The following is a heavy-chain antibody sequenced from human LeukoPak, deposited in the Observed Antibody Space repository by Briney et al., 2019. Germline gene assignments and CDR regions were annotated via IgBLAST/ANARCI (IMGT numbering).Heavy chain of an antibody. Sequence: GGSLRLSCAASGFTFSSYSMNWVRQAPGKGLEWVSSISTSSSYIYYADSVKGRFTISRDNARNSLYLQMNSLRAEDTAVYYCARGHLGATLFSSIDYWGQGTLVTVSS. CDR2: ISTSSSYI. J-gene: IGHJ4*02. CDR3: ARGHLGATLFSSIDY. V-gene: IGHV3-21*01. D-gene: IGHD1-26*01. CDR1: GFTFSSYS.